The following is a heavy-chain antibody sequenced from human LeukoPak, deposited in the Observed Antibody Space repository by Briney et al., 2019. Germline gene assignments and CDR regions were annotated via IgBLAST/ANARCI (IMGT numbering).Heavy chain of an antibody. J-gene: IGHJ1*01. CDR1: GGTFSSYA. CDR2: IIPIFGTA. Sequence: ASVKVSCKASGGTFSSYAISWVRQAPGQGPEWMGGIIPIFGTANYAQKFQGRVTITADESTSTAYMELSSLRSEDTAVYYCARARPGAIDDSSSPIYFQHWGQGTLVTVSS. D-gene: IGHD3-22*01. CDR3: ARARPGAIDDSSSPIYFQH. V-gene: IGHV1-69*13.